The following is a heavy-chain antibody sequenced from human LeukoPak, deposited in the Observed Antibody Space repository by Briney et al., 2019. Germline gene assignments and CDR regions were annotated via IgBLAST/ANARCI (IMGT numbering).Heavy chain of an antibody. Sequence: ASVKVSCKASGYTFTGYYMHWVRQAPGQGLEWMGWINPNSGGTNYAQKFQGRVTMTRDTSISTAYMELSRLRSDDTAVYYCARQGARYYYGSGSYYSPYWFDPWGQGTLVTVSS. CDR3: ARQGARYYYGSGSYYSPYWFDP. CDR1: GYTFTGYY. D-gene: IGHD3-10*01. V-gene: IGHV1-2*02. CDR2: INPNSGGT. J-gene: IGHJ5*02.